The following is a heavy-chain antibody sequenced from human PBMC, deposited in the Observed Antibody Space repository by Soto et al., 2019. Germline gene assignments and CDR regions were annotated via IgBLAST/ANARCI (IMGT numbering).Heavy chain of an antibody. CDR1: GYTFTSYG. CDR3: ARDYDFWSGYYRDWFDP. V-gene: IGHV1-18*01. Sequence: ASVKVSCKASGYTFTSYGISWVRQAPGQGLEWMGWISAYNGNTNYAQKLQGRVTMTTDTSTSTAYMELRSLRSDDTAVYYCARDYDFWSGYYRDWFDPWGQGTLVTV. J-gene: IGHJ5*02. D-gene: IGHD3-3*01. CDR2: ISAYNGNT.